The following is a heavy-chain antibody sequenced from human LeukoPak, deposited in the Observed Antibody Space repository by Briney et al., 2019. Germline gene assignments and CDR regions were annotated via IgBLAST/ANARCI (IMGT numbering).Heavy chain of an antibody. Sequence: PSETLSLTCTVSSGSISSSSYYWGWIRQPPGKGLEWIGSIYYSGSTYYNPSLKSRVTISVDTSKNQFSLKLSSVTAADTAVYYCARVGYSSSWYVEVEYFDYWGQGTLVTVSS. J-gene: IGHJ4*02. V-gene: IGHV4-39*07. CDR3: ARVGYSSSWYVEVEYFDY. CDR2: IYYSGST. D-gene: IGHD6-13*01. CDR1: SGSISSSSYY.